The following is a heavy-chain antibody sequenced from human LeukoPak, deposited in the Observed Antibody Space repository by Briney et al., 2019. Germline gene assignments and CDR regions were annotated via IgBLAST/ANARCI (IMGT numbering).Heavy chain of an antibody. Sequence: GGSLRLSCAASGFTFSRNYMSWVRQAPGKGLEWVSVIYSGGSTYYAGFVRGRFTISRDNSKKPPYLQMNTLRAEDTAVYYCARVSGAYEFDYWGQGTLVTVSS. CDR3: ARVSGAYEFDY. D-gene: IGHD5-12*01. V-gene: IGHV3-53*01. J-gene: IGHJ4*02. CDR2: IYSGGST. CDR1: GFTFSRNY.